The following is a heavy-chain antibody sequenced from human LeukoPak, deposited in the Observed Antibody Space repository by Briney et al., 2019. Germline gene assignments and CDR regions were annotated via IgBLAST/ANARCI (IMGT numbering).Heavy chain of an antibody. V-gene: IGHV3-23*01. CDR3: AKDSSSWYILDYFDY. Sequence: PGGSLRLSCAASGFTFSSYAMSWVRQAPGKGLEWVSAISGSGGSTYYADSVKGRFTISRGNSKNTLYLQMNSLRAEDTAVYYCAKDSSSWYILDYFDYWGQGILVTVSS. J-gene: IGHJ4*02. CDR2: ISGSGGST. CDR1: GFTFSSYA. D-gene: IGHD6-13*01.